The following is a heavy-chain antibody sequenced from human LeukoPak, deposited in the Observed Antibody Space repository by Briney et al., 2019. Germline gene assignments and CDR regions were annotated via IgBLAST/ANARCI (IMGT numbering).Heavy chain of an antibody. CDR3: AGDQYGMEV. CDR2: IYYSGTT. J-gene: IGHJ6*02. CDR1: GGSINRFF. Sequence: TSETLSLTCTVSGGSINRFFCNWIRQPPGKGLEWIGYIYYSGTTNYNPSLESRVTISVDTSKNQFSLKLSSVTAADTAVYFCAGDQYGMEVWGQGTTVTVSS. V-gene: IGHV4-59*12.